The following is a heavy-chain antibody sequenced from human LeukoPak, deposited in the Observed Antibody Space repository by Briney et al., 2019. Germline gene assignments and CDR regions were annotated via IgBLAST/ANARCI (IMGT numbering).Heavy chain of an antibody. Sequence: PSETLSLTCTVSGGSISSSSYYWGWIRQPPGKGLEWIGSIYYSGSTYYNPSLKSRVTISVDTSKNQFSLKLSSVTAADTAVYYCARLRYFDWLLWPSGFDYWGRGTLVTVSS. D-gene: IGHD3-9*01. J-gene: IGHJ4*02. CDR2: IYYSGST. CDR1: GGSISSSSYY. V-gene: IGHV4-39*01. CDR3: ARLRYFDWLLWPSGFDY.